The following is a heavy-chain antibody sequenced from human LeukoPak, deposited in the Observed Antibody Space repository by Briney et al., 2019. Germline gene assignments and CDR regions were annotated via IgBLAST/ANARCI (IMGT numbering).Heavy chain of an antibody. CDR1: GDSVRTNNYY. J-gene: IGHJ4*02. CDR3: ARLTRRSGSYFEN. Sequence: ASETLSLTCTVSGDSVRTNNYYWSWIRQPPGEGLEWIGYIHFSGNTNYNTSLKSRVTISVDTSKSQFSLKLSSVTAADTAVYYCARLTRRSGSYFENWGQGTLVTVSS. V-gene: IGHV4-61*01. CDR2: IHFSGNT. D-gene: IGHD1-1*01.